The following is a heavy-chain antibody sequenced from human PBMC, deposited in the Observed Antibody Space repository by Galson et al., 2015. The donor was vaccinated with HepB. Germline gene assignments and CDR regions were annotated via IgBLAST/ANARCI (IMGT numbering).Heavy chain of an antibody. CDR3: ARTPDEVISGYVPIYFDY. CDR1: GFTVSRNC. V-gene: IGHV3-53*01. CDR2: VYSDGST. Sequence: SLRPSCAASGFTVSRNCFSWVRQAPGKGLEWVSTVYSDGSTYYADSVKGRFTVSRDNSKSSLYLKMNSLRVEDTDMYYYARTPDEVISGYVPIYFDYWGQGTLVTVSS. J-gene: IGHJ4*02. D-gene: IGHD5-12*01.